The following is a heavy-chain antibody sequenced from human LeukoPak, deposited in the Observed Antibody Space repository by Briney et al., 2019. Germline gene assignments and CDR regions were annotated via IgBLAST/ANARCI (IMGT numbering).Heavy chain of an antibody. CDR1: GYSFSRYG. CDR3: ARSRTYPTGMDV. Sequence: ASVKVSCKASGYSFSRYGISWVRQAPGQGLEWMGWISTYNGNTNYAQKFQGRVTMTRDTSISTAYMELSRLRSDDTAVYYCARSRTYPTGMDVWGQGTTVAVSS. CDR2: ISTYNGNT. V-gene: IGHV1-18*01. D-gene: IGHD2-8*01. J-gene: IGHJ6*02.